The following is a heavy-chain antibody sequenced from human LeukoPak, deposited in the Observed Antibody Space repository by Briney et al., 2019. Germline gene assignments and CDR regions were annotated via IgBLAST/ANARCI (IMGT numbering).Heavy chain of an antibody. CDR1: GFTFSSYS. CDR3: ARDSKSIWYSSSYYYMDV. Sequence: HSGGSLRLSCAASGFTFSSYSMNWVRQAPGKGLEWVSYISSSSTIYYADSVKGRFTISRDNAKNSLYLQMNSLRAEDTAVYYCARDSKSIWYSSSYYYMDVWGKGTTVTVSS. D-gene: IGHD2-8*01. CDR2: ISSSSTI. V-gene: IGHV3-48*01. J-gene: IGHJ6*03.